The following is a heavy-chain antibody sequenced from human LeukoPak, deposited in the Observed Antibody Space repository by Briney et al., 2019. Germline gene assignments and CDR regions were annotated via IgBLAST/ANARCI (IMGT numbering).Heavy chain of an antibody. CDR3: AREGELLDGDYGGYFDY. D-gene: IGHD4-17*01. V-gene: IGHV4-30-4*01. CDR2: IYYSGST. CDR1: GGSISSGDYY. J-gene: IGHJ4*02. Sequence: SQTLSLTCTVSGGSISSGDYYWSWIRQPPGKGLEWIGYIYYSGSTYYNPSLKSRVTISVDTSKNQFSLKLGSVTAADTAVYYCAREGELLDGDYGGYFDYWGQGTLVTVSS.